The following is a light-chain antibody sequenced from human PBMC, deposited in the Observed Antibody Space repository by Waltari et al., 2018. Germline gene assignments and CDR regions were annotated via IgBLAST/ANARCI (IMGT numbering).Light chain of an antibody. CDR3: QQSYNTPPN. CDR2: AAS. V-gene: IGKV1-39*01. J-gene: IGKJ4*01. Sequence: DIQMTQSPSSLSASVGDRVTITCRASQFISSYLNWYQQKPGRAPKLLIFAASSLESGVPSRFSGSGSGTDFTLTISSLQVEDFVTYYCQQSYNTPPNFGGGTKVEIK. CDR1: QFISSY.